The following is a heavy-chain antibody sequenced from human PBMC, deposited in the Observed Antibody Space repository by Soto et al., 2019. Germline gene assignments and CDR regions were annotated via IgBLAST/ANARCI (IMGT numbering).Heavy chain of an antibody. V-gene: IGHV3-11*06. Sequence: QVQLVESGGGLVKPGGSLRLSCAASGFTFSDYYFSWIRQAPGKGLEWVSYISGSSSYTNYADSVKGRFTISRDNAKNSLYLQMNSLRAEDTAVYYCAREGRGDMSSYRFYAMDVWGQGTTVTVSS. CDR3: AREGRGDMSSYRFYAMDV. CDR2: ISGSSSYT. J-gene: IGHJ6*02. CDR1: GFTFSDYY. D-gene: IGHD3-16*02.